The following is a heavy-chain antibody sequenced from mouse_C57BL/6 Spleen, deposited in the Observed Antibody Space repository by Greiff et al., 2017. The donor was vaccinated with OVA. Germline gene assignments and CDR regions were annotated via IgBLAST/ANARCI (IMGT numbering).Heavy chain of an antibody. D-gene: IGHD1-1*01. V-gene: IGHV2-2*01. CDR3: ARNWHYGSSSYAMDY. CDR2: IWSGGST. J-gene: IGHJ4*01. Sequence: QVQLQQSGPGLVQPSQSLSITCTVSGFSLTSYGVHWVRQSPGKGLEWLGVIWSGGSTDYNAAFISRLSISKDNSKSQVFFKMNSLQADDTAIYYCARNWHYGSSSYAMDYWGQGTSVTVSS. CDR1: GFSLTSYG.